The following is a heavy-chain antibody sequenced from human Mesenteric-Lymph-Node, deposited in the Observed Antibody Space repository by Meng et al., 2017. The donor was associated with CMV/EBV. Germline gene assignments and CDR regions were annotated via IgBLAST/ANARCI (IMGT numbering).Heavy chain of an antibody. Sequence: GGSLRLSCAAAGFIFDDYTMHWVRQAPGKGLEWVSSISSGTNYIYYADSMKGRFTVSRDSPKNSLYLQMNNLRPDDTAVYYCARESMDTALVRQSYYYYYYGMDLWGQGTTVTVSS. V-gene: IGHV3-21*06. CDR3: ARESMDTALVRQSYYYYYYGMDL. J-gene: IGHJ6*02. CDR1: GFIFDDYT. D-gene: IGHD5-18*01. CDR2: ISSGTNYI.